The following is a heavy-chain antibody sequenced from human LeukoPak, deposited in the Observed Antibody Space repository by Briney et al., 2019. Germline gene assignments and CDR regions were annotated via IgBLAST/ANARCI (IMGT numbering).Heavy chain of an antibody. CDR2: ISSIGTYI. D-gene: IGHD3-3*01. CDR3: EKEYFFGIVPTVFNI. CDR1: GFTFSSYT. V-gene: IGHV3-21*04. Sequence: GGSLRLSCAASGFTFSSYTINWVRQAPGKGLEWVSSISSIGTYIYYADSVKGRFTISRDNAKNTLYLQMNSLRAEDTAVYYCEKEYFFGIVPTVFNIWGKGKMVTVSS. J-gene: IGHJ3*02.